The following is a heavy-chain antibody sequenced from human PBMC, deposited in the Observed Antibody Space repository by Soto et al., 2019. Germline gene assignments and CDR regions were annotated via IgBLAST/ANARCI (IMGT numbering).Heavy chain of an antibody. CDR2: MQPSTGRT. Sequence: GASVKASCKASGYSFTSLDINWVRQTAGQGLEWMGWMQPSTGRTGYAQKFQGRVTMARDTSINTAYMELTTLTSDDTAFYYCARGVSAGVDYWGQGTLVTVSS. CDR1: GYSFTSLD. CDR3: ARGVSAGVDY. V-gene: IGHV1-8*01. J-gene: IGHJ4*02. D-gene: IGHD1-26*01.